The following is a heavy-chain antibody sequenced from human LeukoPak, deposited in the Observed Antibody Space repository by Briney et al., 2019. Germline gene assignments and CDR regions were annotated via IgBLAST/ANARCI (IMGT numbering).Heavy chain of an antibody. V-gene: IGHV3-7*03. CDR2: IHPEGNEK. J-gene: IGHJ4*02. Sequence: GGSLRLSCAVSGFTFSKFWMSWVRQAPGRGLEWVANIHPEGNEKYHVESVKGRFTISRDNAKNLLFLQMNGLRVEDTAVYYCARADIRAIASSGWYGFDYWGQGTLVTVSS. CDR1: GFTFSKFW. D-gene: IGHD6-19*01. CDR3: ARADIRAIASSGWYGFDY.